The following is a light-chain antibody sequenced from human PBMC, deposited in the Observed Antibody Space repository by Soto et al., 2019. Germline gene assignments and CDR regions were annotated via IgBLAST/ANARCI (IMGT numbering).Light chain of an antibody. CDR1: QSVSSN. CDR2: AAS. Sequence: EIVITQSPPTVSVSPGERATLSCRASQSVSSNLAWYQQKPGQAPRLLIYAASSRATGIPVRFSGSGSGTDFTLSISRLEPEDFAVYYCHQRQSWPRTSGQGAKVDI. V-gene: IGKV3D-15*01. CDR3: HQRQSWPRT. J-gene: IGKJ1*01.